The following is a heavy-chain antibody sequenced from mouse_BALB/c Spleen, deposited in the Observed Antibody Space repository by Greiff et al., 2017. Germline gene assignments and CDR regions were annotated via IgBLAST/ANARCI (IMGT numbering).Heavy chain of an antibody. CDR2: IWRGGST. Sequence: VHLVESGPSLVQPSQSLSITCTVSGFSLTSYGVHWVRQSPGKGLEWLGVIWRGGSTDYNAAFMSRLSITKDNSKSQVFFKMNSLQADDTAIYYCAKNYRYDEGDAMDYWGQGTSVTVSS. D-gene: IGHD2-14*01. CDR3: AKNYRYDEGDAMDY. CDR1: GFSLTSYG. V-gene: IGHV2-5-1*01. J-gene: IGHJ4*01.